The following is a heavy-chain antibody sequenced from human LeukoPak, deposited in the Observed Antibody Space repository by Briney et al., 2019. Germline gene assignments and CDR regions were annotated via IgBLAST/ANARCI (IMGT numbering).Heavy chain of an antibody. CDR2: IIPIFGTA. D-gene: IGHD2-2*01. CDR3: ARGEDIVVVPAATFLGSY. J-gene: IGHJ4*02. Sequence: ASVKVSCKASGGTFSSYAISWVRQAPGQGLEWMGGIIPIFGTANYAQKFQGRVTITADESTSTAYMELSSLRSEDTAVYYCARGEDIVVVPAATFLGSYWGQGTLVTVSS. V-gene: IGHV1-69*13. CDR1: GGTFSSYA.